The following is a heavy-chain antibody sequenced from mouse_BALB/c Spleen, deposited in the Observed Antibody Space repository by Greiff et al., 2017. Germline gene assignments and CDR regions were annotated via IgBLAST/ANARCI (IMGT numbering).Heavy chain of an antibody. CDR1: GYSFTSYW. CDR2: IDPSDSET. D-gene: IGHD1-1*01. V-gene: IGHV1S127*01. CDR3: NAWTDYYGSSFFDY. Sequence: QVQLQQSGPQLVRPGASVKISCKASGYSFTSYWMHWVKQRPGQGLEWIGMIDPSDSETRLNQKFKDKATLTVDKSSSTAYMQLSSPTSEDSAVYYCNAWTDYYGSSFFDYWGQGTTLTVSS. J-gene: IGHJ2*01.